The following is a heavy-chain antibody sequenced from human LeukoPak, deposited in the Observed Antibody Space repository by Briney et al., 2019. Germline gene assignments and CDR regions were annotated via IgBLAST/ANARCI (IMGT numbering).Heavy chain of an antibody. Sequence: GGSLRLSCAASGFTFSSYAMSWVRQAPGKGLEWVSAISGSGGSTYYADSVKGRFTIPRDNSKNTLYLQMNSLRAEDTAVYYCAMQEGYCSGGSCYYNYWGQGTLVTVSS. CDR2: ISGSGGST. J-gene: IGHJ4*02. D-gene: IGHD2-15*01. CDR3: AMQEGYCSGGSCYYNY. CDR1: GFTFSSYA. V-gene: IGHV3-23*01.